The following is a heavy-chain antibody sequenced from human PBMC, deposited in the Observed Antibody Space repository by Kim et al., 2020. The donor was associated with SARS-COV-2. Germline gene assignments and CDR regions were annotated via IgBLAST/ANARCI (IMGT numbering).Heavy chain of an antibody. D-gene: IGHD6-19*01. J-gene: IGHJ4*02. CDR3: AGVPKPSGHSDY. V-gene: IGHV4-34*01. Sequence: PSLKGRVSLSVDTSKNQFSLKMSSVTAADTGVYYCAGVPKPSGHSDYWGQGILVAVSS.